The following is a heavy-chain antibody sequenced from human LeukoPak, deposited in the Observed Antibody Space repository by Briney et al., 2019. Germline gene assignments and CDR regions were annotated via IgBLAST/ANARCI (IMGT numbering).Heavy chain of an antibody. J-gene: IGHJ4*02. D-gene: IGHD2-21*02. V-gene: IGHV3-30*04. CDR3: ARDAQGVTTAY. CDR2: ISYDGSNK. CDR1: RFTFSSYA. Sequence: GGSLRLSCAASRFTFSSYAMHWVRQAPGKGLEWVAVISYDGSNKYYADSVKGRFTISRDNSKNTLYLQMNSLRAEDTAVYYCARDAQGVTTAYWGQGTLVTVSS.